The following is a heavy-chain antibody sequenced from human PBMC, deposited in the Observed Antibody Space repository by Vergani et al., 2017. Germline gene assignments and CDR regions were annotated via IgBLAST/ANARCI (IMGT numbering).Heavy chain of an antibody. J-gene: IGHJ5*02. Sequence: QVQLQESGPGLVKPSETLSLTCTVSGDSISSYYWSWIRQPAGKGLEWIGRIHTSGSTNYNPSLKSRATISVDTSKNQFSLKLSSVTAADTAVYYCVSAYGDYRRSINWFDPWGQGTLVTVSS. D-gene: IGHD4-17*01. CDR3: VSAYGDYRRSINWFDP. V-gene: IGHV4-4*07. CDR1: GDSISSYY. CDR2: IHTSGST.